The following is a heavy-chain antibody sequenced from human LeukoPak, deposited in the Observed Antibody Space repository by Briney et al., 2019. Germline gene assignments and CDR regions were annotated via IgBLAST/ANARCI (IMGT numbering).Heavy chain of an antibody. CDR3: VRVGTSFDI. D-gene: IGHD7-27*01. CDR2: IKQDVSEK. J-gene: IGHJ3*02. Sequence: PGGSLRLSCAASTFTFSNFWMSWVRQVAGKGLEWVATIKQDVSEKYYVDSVKGRFTISRDDAKNSLYLQMNSLGAEDTAVYYCVRVGTSFDIWGQGTMVTVSS. CDR1: TFTFSNFW. V-gene: IGHV3-7*01.